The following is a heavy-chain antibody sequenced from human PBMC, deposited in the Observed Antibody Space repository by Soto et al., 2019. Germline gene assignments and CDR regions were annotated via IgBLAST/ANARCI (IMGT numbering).Heavy chain of an antibody. Sequence: EVQLLESGGGLVQPGGSLRLSCAASGFTFSNYAVTWVRQAPGKGLEWVSTISGSGGSTYYADSVKGRFTISRANSKNKLYRKMNSLRAEESAVYYCAKDQGSSWYEIDYWGKGTLVTVSS. V-gene: IGHV3-23*01. CDR2: ISGSGGST. D-gene: IGHD6-13*01. J-gene: IGHJ4*02. CDR3: AKDQGSSWYEIDY. CDR1: GFTFSNYA.